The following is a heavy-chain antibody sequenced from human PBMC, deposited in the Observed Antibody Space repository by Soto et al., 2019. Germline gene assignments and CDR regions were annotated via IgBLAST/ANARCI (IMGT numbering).Heavy chain of an antibody. V-gene: IGHV1-8*01. D-gene: IGHD3-9*01. CDR3: ARGPGNVLRYFDWTNKGAGYFDY. J-gene: IGHJ4*02. CDR2: MNPNSGNT. Sequence: GASVKVSCKASGYTFTSYDINWVRQATGQGLEWMGWMNPNSGNTGYAQKFQGRVTMTRNTSISTAYMELSSLRSEDTAVYYCARGPGNVLRYFDWTNKGAGYFDYWGQGTLVTDSS. CDR1: GYTFTSYD.